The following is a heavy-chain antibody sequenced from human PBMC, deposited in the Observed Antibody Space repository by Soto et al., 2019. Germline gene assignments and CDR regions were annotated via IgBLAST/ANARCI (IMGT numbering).Heavy chain of an antibody. V-gene: IGHV3-23*01. J-gene: IGHJ4*02. D-gene: IGHD2-21*01. CDR3: AQDRGWGVVSPSHDS. CDR2: IRATGGQT. CDR1: GFTLRNFV. Sequence: EVQLLESGGGVVQPGGSLRLSCAASGFTLRNFVMSWVRQAPGKGLECVSAIRATGGQTFYADSVKGRFTISRDNSKNMLYLQIDSRSDEDTALYFCAQDRGWGVVSPSHDSWGQGTLVTVSS.